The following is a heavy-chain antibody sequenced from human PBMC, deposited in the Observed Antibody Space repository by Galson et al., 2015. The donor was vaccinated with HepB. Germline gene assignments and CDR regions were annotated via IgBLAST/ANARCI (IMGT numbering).Heavy chain of an antibody. D-gene: IGHD6-19*01. V-gene: IGHV3-30*18. CDR3: AKGVEAVKPNWFDP. Sequence: SLRLSCAASGFTFTNHGMHWVRQAPGKGLEWVALISYDGRVIYYADSVKGRFTISRDNSKNTLFLQMHSLRAEDTAIYYCAKGVEAVKPNWFDPWGQGTLVTVSA. CDR2: ISYDGRVI. CDR1: GFTFTNHG. J-gene: IGHJ5*02.